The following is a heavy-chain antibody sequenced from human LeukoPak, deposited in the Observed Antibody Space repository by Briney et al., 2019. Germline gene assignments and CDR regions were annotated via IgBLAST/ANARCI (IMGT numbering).Heavy chain of an antibody. CDR2: IYTTGST. J-gene: IGHJ6*03. CDR1: GGSINSYY. CDR3: ARRSSSLSYYHYYYMDV. Sequence: SETLSLTCTVSGGSINSYYWTWIRQPPGKGLEWIGLIYTTGSTDYNPSLKSRVTISADTSKNQFSLKLTFATAADTAVYYCARRSSSLSYYHYYYMDVWGKGTTVTVSS. V-gene: IGHV4-4*09. D-gene: IGHD6-6*01.